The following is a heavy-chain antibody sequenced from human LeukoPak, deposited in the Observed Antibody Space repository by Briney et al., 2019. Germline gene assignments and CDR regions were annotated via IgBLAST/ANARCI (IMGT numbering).Heavy chain of an antibody. D-gene: IGHD1-14*01. CDR3: AREWQDPGVYYYGMDV. CDR1: GFTFSSYA. V-gene: IGHV3-30-3*01. CDR2: ISYDGSNK. J-gene: IGHJ6*02. Sequence: GRSLRLSCTASGFTFSSYAMHWVRQAPGKGLEWVAVISYDGSNKYYADSVKGRFTISRDNSKNTLYLQMNSLRAEDTAVYYCAREWQDPGVYYYGMDVWGQGTTVTVSS.